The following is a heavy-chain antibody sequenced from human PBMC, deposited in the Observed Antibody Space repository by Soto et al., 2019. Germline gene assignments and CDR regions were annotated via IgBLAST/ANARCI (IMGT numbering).Heavy chain of an antibody. CDR3: ARTCSGGTCSFDY. Sequence: GGSHRHSCASSGLPVISNYMSWVRQATGKGLEWVSVIYSGGSTYYADSVKGRFTISRDNSEDTLYLQMNSLRAEDTAVYYCARTCSGGTCSFDYWGQGTLVTAPQ. CDR1: GLPVISNY. V-gene: IGHV3-66*01. CDR2: IYSGGST. D-gene: IGHD2-15*01. J-gene: IGHJ4*02.